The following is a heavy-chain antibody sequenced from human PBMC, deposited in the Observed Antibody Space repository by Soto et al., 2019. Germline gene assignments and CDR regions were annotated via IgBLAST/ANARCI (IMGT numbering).Heavy chain of an antibody. CDR1: GYTFTSYY. CDR2: INPSGGST. CDR3: ARENGIAVDGTYYYYGMDV. Sequence: ASVKVSCKASGYTFTSYYMHWVRQAPGQGLEWMGIINPSGGSTSYAQKFQGRVTMTRDTSTSTVYMELSSLRSEDTAVYYCARENGIAVDGTYYYYGMDVWGQGTTVTVSS. V-gene: IGHV1-46*01. D-gene: IGHD6-19*01. J-gene: IGHJ6*02.